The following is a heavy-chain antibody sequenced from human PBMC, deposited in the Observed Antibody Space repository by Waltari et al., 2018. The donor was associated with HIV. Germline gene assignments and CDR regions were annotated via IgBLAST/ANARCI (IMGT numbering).Heavy chain of an antibody. D-gene: IGHD5-12*01. V-gene: IGHV3-7*01. Sequence: EVQVVESGGGLVQPGGSLRLSCEGVGFTFSSDWMSWVRQAPGKGLEWVANIKHDGSERYFVDSVKGRFAISRDNANNSLFLQMNSLRAEDTAVYYCARDVMGIVAKPYGVDVWGQGTTVTVSS. CDR2: IKHDGSER. CDR1: GFTFSSDW. J-gene: IGHJ6*02. CDR3: ARDVMGIVAKPYGVDV.